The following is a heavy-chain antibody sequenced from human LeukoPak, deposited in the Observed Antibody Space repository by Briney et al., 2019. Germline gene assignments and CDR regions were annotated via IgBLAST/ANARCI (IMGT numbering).Heavy chain of an antibody. CDR1: GFTLSSYS. CDR3: ARDLGTFDY. CDR2: ISSSSSYI. J-gene: IGHJ4*02. Sequence: GGSLRLSCAASGFTLSSYSMNWLRHAPGKGLEGVSSISSSSSYIYYADSVKGRFTISRDNAKNSLYLQMNSLRAEDTAVYYCARDLGTFDYWGQGTLVTVSS. V-gene: IGHV3-21*01.